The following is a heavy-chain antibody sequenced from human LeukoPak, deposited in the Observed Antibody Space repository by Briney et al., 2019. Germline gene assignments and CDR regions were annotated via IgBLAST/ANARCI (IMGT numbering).Heavy chain of an antibody. J-gene: IGHJ6*04. CDR1: GFTFSSYE. CDR2: ISSSGSTI. V-gene: IGHV3-48*03. CDR3: AELGITMIGGV. D-gene: IGHD3-10*02. Sequence: GGSLRLFCAASGFTFSSYEMNWVRQAPGKGREEVSYISSSGSTIYYSDSVKGRFTISRDNAKNSLYLQMNSLRAEDTAVYYCAELGITMIGGVWGKGTTVTISS.